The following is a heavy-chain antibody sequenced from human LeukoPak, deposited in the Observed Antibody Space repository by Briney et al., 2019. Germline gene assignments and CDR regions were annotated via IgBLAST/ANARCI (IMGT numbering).Heavy chain of an antibody. CDR2: MNPNSGNT. CDR3: ARGKVRDRGVIKSYYFDY. Sequence: GASVKVSCKASGYTFTSYGISWVRQAPGQGLEWMGWMNPNSGNTGYAQKFQGRVTMTRNTSISTAYMGLSSLRSEDTAVYYCARGKVRDRGVIKSYYFDYWGQGTLVTVSS. V-gene: IGHV1-8*02. CDR1: GYTFTSYG. D-gene: IGHD3-10*01. J-gene: IGHJ4*02.